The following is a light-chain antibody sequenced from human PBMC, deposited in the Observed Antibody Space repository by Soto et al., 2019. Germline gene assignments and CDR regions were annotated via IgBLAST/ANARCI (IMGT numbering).Light chain of an antibody. V-gene: IGKV3D-20*02. CDR3: QQRSNWRGT. CDR1: QSLSSSY. Sequence: EIVLTQSPGTLSLSPGERATLSCRASQSLSSSYLAWYQQKPGQAPRLLIYDASNRATGIPARFSGSGSGTDFTLTISSLEPEDFAVYYCQQRSNWRGTFGGGTKVDIK. J-gene: IGKJ4*01. CDR2: DAS.